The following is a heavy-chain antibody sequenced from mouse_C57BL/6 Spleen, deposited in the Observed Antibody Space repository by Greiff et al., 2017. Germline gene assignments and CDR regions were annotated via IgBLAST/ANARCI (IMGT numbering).Heavy chain of an antibody. CDR2: IHPNSGST. V-gene: IGHV1-64*01. CDR3: ARAPTVVGYYFDY. Sequence: VKLQQPGAELVKPGASVKLSCKASGYTFTSYWMHWVKQRPGQGLEWIGMIHPNSGSTNYNEKFKSKATLTVDKSTSTAYMQLSSLTSEDTAVXYCARAPTVVGYYFDYWGQGTTLTVSS. J-gene: IGHJ2*01. CDR1: GYTFTSYW. D-gene: IGHD1-1*01.